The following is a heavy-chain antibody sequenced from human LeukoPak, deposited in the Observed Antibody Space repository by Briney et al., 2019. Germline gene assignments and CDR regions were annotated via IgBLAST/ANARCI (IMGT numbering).Heavy chain of an antibody. J-gene: IGHJ4*02. CDR2: MKSKIDGGTT. CDR1: GFIFSNAW. CDR3: TTVDYGDLTPAASSDY. V-gene: IGHV3-15*01. Sequence: GGSLRLSCAASGFIFSNAWMSWVRQAPGKGLEWVGRMKSKIDGGTTDYAAPVKGRFTVSRDDSGDTLYLQMNSLKIEDTAVYYCTTVDYGDLTPAASSDYWGQGTLVTVSS. D-gene: IGHD4-17*01.